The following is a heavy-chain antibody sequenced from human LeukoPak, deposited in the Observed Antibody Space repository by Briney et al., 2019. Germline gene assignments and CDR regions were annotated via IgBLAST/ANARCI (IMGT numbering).Heavy chain of an antibody. J-gene: IGHJ4*02. CDR1: GYTFTSYY. CDR3: ARDYYDSSGYSPLGY. Sequence: LGASVKVSCKASGYTFTSYYMHWVRQAPGQGLVWMGIINPSGGSTSYAQKFQGRVTMTRDMSTSTVYMELSSLRSEDTAVYYCARDYYDSSGYSPLGYWGQGALVTVSS. D-gene: IGHD3-22*01. V-gene: IGHV1-46*01. CDR2: INPSGGST.